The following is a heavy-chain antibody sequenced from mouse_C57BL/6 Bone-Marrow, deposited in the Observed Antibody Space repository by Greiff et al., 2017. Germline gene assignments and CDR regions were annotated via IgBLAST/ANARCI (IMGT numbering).Heavy chain of an antibody. J-gene: IGHJ2*01. V-gene: IGHV1-59*01. CDR3: AVLRRDY. Sequence: QVQLQQPGAELVRPGTSVKLSCKASGYTFTSYWMHWVKQRPGPGLEWIGVIDPSDSYTNYNQKFKGKATLTVDTSSSTAYMQLSSLTSEDSAVYYCAVLRRDYWGQGTTLTVSS. D-gene: IGHD1-1*01. CDR1: GYTFTSYW. CDR2: IDPSDSYT.